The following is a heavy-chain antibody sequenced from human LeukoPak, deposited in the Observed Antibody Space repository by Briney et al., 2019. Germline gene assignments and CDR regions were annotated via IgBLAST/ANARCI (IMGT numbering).Heavy chain of an antibody. CDR3: VRDKNWGFDS. Sequence: GESLRLPCAASGFTFTTYSMNWVRQAPGKGLEWVSHMGIGTSTIGYADSVKGRFTISRDNAKNSVHLQMSNLRVDDSAVYYCVRDKNWGFDSWGQGTLVTVSS. D-gene: IGHD7-27*01. V-gene: IGHV3-48*01. J-gene: IGHJ4*02. CDR2: MGIGTSTI. CDR1: GFTFTTYS.